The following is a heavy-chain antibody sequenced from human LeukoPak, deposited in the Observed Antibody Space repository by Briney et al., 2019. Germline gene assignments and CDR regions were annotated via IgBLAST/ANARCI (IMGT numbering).Heavy chain of an antibody. J-gene: IGHJ6*02. CDR1: GFTFSSYW. Sequence: GGSLRLSRAASGFTFSSYWMNWARQAPGKGLEWVASINHNGNVNYYVDSVKGRFTISRDNAKNSLYLQMSNLRAEDTAVYFCARGGGLDVWGQGTTVTVSS. CDR3: ARGGGLDV. D-gene: IGHD3-16*01. CDR2: INHNGNVN. V-gene: IGHV3-7*03.